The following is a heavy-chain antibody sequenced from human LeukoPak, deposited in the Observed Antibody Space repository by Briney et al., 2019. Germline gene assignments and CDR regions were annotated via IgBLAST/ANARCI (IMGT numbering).Heavy chain of an antibody. Sequence: GRSLRLSCAASGFTFTTYGMHWVRQAPGKGLEWVAVISYDGSNKYYADSVKGRFTISRDNSKNTLYLQMNSLRAEDTAVYYCAKDKGYCTNGVCYTNYFDYWGQGTLVTVSS. CDR3: AKDKGYCTNGVCYTNYFDY. J-gene: IGHJ4*02. D-gene: IGHD2-8*01. CDR1: GFTFTTYG. V-gene: IGHV3-30*18. CDR2: ISYDGSNK.